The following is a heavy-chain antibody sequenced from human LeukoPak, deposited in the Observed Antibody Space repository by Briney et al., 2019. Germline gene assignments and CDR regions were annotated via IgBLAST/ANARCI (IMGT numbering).Heavy chain of an antibody. D-gene: IGHD6-19*01. CDR3: ARDDGSGWSYYYYGMDV. V-gene: IGHV1-18*01. CDR1: GYIFTSYA. CDR2: ISAYNGNT. J-gene: IGHJ6*02. Sequence: ASVTVSCKASGYIFTSYAISWVRQAPGQWLEWMGWISAYNGNTNYAQKLQGRVTMTTDTSTSTAYMELRSLRSDDTAVYYCARDDGSGWSYYYYGMDVWGQGTTVTVSS.